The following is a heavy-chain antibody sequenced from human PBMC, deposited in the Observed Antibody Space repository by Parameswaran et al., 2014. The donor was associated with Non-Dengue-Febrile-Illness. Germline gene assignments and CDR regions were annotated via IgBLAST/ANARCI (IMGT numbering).Heavy chain of an antibody. J-gene: IGHJ4*02. CDR3: ARVGQGDGVTDY. D-gene: IGHD2-21*02. CDR2: IYYSGST. V-gene: IGHV4-59*01. Sequence: RWIRQPPGKGLEWIGYIYYSGSTNYNPSLKSRVTISVDTSKNQFSLKLSSVTAADAAVYYCARVGQGDGVTDYWGQGTLVTVSS.